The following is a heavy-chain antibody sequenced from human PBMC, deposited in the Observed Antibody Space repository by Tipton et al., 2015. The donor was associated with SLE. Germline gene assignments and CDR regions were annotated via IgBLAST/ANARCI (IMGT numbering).Heavy chain of an antibody. CDR1: GGSSSAYY. CDR3: GRVYSSGWPIDY. J-gene: IGHJ4*02. D-gene: IGHD6-25*01. V-gene: IGHV4-34*01. Sequence: TLSLTCALYGGSSSAYYWSWIRQPPGKGLEWIGEINHSGDTSYNPSLKSRVTISVDTSKKQFSLKLNSVTAADTAVYYCGRVYSSGWPIDYWGQGTLVTVSS. CDR2: INHSGDT.